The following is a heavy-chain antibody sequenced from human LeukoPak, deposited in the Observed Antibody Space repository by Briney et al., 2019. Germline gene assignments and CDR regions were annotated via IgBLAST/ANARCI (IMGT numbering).Heavy chain of an antibody. V-gene: IGHV3-30*04. CDR1: GFTFSSYA. CDR2: ISYDGSNK. CDR3: ARVGI. Sequence: PGRSLRLSCAASGFTFSSYAMHWVRQAPGKGLEWVAVISYDGSNKYYADSVKGRFTISRDNSKNTLYLQMSSLRAEDTAVYYCARVGIWGQGTMVTVSS. J-gene: IGHJ3*02.